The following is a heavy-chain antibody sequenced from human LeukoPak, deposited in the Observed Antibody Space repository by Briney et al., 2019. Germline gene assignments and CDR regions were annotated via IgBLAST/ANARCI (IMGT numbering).Heavy chain of an antibody. CDR1: GGSISSYY. J-gene: IGHJ3*02. V-gene: IGHV4-59*01. D-gene: IGHD3-10*01. CDR3: ARTMVRGVRGAFDI. Sequence: PSETLSLTCTVSGGSISSYYWSWIRQPPGKGLEWIGYIYYSGSTNYNPSLKSRVTISVDTSKNQSSLKLSSVTAADTAVYYCARTMVRGVRGAFDIWGQGTMVTVPS. CDR2: IYYSGST.